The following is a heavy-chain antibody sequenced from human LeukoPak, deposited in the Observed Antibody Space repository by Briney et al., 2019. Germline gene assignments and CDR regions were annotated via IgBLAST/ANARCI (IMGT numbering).Heavy chain of an antibody. Sequence: ASVKVSCKASGYTFTSYGISWVRQAPGQGLEWMGWISAYNGNTKYAQKLQGRVTTTRDTSTSTAYMELRSLRSDDTAVYYCARDGHRMYYYESSDYRFDSWGQGTLVTVSS. CDR1: GYTFTSYG. D-gene: IGHD3-22*01. CDR2: ISAYNGNT. J-gene: IGHJ4*02. V-gene: IGHV1-18*01. CDR3: ARDGHRMYYYESSDYRFDS.